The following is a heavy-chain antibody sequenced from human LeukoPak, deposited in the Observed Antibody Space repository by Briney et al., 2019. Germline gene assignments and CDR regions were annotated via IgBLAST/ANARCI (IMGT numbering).Heavy chain of an antibody. CDR1: GGSISSYY. CDR3: ARYSSGGMKPPDYYYYYYYMDV. V-gene: IGHV4-59*01. Sequence: PSETLSLTCTVSGGSISSYYWSWIRQPPGKGLEWIGYIYYSGSTNYNPSLKSRVTISVDTSKNQFSLKLSSVTAADTAVYYCARYSSGGMKPPDYYYYYYYMDVWGKGTTVTVSS. CDR2: IYYSGST. D-gene: IGHD3-16*01. J-gene: IGHJ6*03.